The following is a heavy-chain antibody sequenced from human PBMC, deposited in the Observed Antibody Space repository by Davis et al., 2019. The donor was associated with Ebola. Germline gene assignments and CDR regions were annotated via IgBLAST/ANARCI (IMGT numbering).Heavy chain of an antibody. CDR1: GFTFSRYG. J-gene: IGHJ4*02. CDR2: IRSEATRQ. D-gene: IGHD2-2*01. CDR3: ARDGPNYAVDY. V-gene: IGHV3-30*02. Sequence: GESLKISCEASGFTFSRYGMHWVRQAPGKGLEWVAFIRSEATRQDYGQYVQGRFFISRDDSKNTRDLQMNSLRVDGTAVYFCARDGPNYAVDYWGQGTLVTVSA.